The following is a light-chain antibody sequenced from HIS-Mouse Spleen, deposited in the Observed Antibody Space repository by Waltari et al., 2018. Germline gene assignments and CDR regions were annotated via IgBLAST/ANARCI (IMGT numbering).Light chain of an antibody. V-gene: IGLV3-19*01. CDR1: SLRSYY. CDR3: NSRDSSGNHVV. J-gene: IGLJ2*01. CDR2: GKN. Sequence: SSELTQDPAVSVALGQTVRITCQGDSLRSYYANRYQQNPGQAPVLVIYGKNNRPSGIPDRFSGSSSGNTASLTITGAQAEDEADYYCNSRDSSGNHVVFGGGTKLTVL.